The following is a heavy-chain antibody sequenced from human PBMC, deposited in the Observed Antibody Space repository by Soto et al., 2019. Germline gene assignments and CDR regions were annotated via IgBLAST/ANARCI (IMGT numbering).Heavy chain of an antibody. Sequence: ASVKVSCKASGGTFSSYAISWVRQAPGQGLEWMGGLIPIFGTANYAQKFQGRVTITADESTSTAYMELSSLRSEDTAVYYCARGPHIVPYYWGQGTLVTVSS. CDR3: ARGPHIVPYY. J-gene: IGHJ4*02. CDR1: GGTFSSYA. CDR2: LIPIFGTA. V-gene: IGHV1-69*13. D-gene: IGHD2-21*01.